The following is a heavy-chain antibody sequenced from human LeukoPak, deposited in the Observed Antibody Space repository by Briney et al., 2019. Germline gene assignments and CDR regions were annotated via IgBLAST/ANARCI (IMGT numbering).Heavy chain of an antibody. CDR2: IYYSGST. J-gene: IGHJ4*02. D-gene: IGHD6-19*01. V-gene: IGHV4-39*01. CDR3: ARLHASGWTYYFDY. CDR1: GGSISSSSYY. Sequence: PPETLSLTCTVSGGSISSSSYYWGWIRQPPGKGLEWIGSIYYSGSTYYNPSLKSRVTISVDTSKNQFSLKLSSVTAADTAVYYCARLHASGWTYYFDYWGQGTLVTVSS.